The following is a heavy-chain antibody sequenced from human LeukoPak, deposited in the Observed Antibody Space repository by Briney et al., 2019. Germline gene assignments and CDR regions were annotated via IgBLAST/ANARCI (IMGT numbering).Heavy chain of an antibody. D-gene: IGHD3-22*01. Sequence: GASVKVSCKASGGTFSSYAISWVRQAPGQGLEWMGGIIPIFGTANYAQKFQGRVTITADESTSTAYMELSSLRSEDTAVYYCASNSRAWLSHLYYFDYWGQGTLVTVSS. J-gene: IGHJ4*02. CDR3: ASNSRAWLSHLYYFDY. CDR1: GGTFSSYA. V-gene: IGHV1-69*13. CDR2: IIPIFGTA.